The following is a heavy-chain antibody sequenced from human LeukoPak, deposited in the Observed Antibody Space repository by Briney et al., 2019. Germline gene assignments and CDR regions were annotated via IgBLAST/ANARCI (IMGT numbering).Heavy chain of an antibody. J-gene: IGHJ4*02. D-gene: IGHD3-16*01. CDR3: AKDYEWRAFRYYFGY. CDR2: MRYDGSYK. V-gene: IGHV3-30*02. Sequence: GGSLRLSCAASGFTFISYGMHWVRQAPGKGVEWVAFMRYDGSYKYYADSVKGRFTISRDNSKNTLYLQMNSLRAEDTAVYYCAKDYEWRAFRYYFGYWGQGTLVTVSS. CDR1: GFTFISYG.